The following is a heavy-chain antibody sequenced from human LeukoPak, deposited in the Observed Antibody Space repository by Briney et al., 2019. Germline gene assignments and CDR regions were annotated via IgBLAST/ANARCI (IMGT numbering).Heavy chain of an antibody. CDR2: IYYSGST. CDR1: GGSISSYY. Sequence: SQTLSLTCTVSGGSISSYYWSWIRQPPGKGLEWIGYIYYSGSTNYNPSLKSRVTISVDTSKNQFSLKLSSVTAADTAVYYCARRKKGYLAFDYWGQGTLVTVSS. V-gene: IGHV4-59*08. J-gene: IGHJ4*02. D-gene: IGHD5-12*01. CDR3: ARRKKGYLAFDY.